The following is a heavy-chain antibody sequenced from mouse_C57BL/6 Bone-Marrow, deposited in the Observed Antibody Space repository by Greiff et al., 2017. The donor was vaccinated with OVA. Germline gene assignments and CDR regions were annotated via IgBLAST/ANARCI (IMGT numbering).Heavy chain of an antibody. D-gene: IGHD2-2*01. Sequence: EVMLVESGGGLVQPGESLKLSCESNEYEFPSHDMSWVRKTPEKRLELVAAINSDGGSTYYPDTMERRFIISSDNTKKTLYLQMSSLRSEDTALYYCARWDGLRHAMDYWGQGTSVTVSS. J-gene: IGHJ4*01. CDR1: EYEFPSHD. CDR2: INSDGGST. CDR3: ARWDGLRHAMDY. V-gene: IGHV5-2*01.